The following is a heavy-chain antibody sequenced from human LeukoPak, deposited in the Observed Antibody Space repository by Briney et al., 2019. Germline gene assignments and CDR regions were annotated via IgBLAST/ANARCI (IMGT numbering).Heavy chain of an antibody. D-gene: IGHD3-10*01. Sequence: GGSLRLSCAASGFTFSDHHIDWVRQAPGKGLEWVGRIRNKANSYTTEYAASVKGRFTVSRDDSKNSLYLQMNSLKTEDTAVYYCARGSYFDYWGQGTLVTVSS. CDR3: ARGSYFDY. CDR1: GFTFSDHH. CDR2: IRNKANSYTT. J-gene: IGHJ4*02. V-gene: IGHV3-72*01.